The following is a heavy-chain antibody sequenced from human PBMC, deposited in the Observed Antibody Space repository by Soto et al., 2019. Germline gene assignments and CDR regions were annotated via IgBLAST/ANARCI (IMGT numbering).Heavy chain of an antibody. V-gene: IGHV3-30-3*01. J-gene: IGHJ4*02. Sequence: PGKGLEWVAVISYDGSNKYYADSVKGRFTISRDNSKNTLYLQMNSLRAEDTAVYYCARDGARPIVVVTAVDYWGQGTLVTVSS. D-gene: IGHD2-21*02. CDR2: ISYDGSNK. CDR3: ARDGARPIVVVTAVDY.